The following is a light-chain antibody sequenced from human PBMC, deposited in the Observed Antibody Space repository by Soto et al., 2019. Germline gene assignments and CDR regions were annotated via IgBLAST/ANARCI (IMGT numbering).Light chain of an antibody. V-gene: IGKV1-27*01. CDR3: QKYNSAPRT. CDR1: QGISNY. J-gene: IGKJ1*01. CDR2: AAS. Sequence: DIQMTQSPSSLSASVGDRVTITCRASQGISNYLAWYQQKPGKVPKLLIYAASTLQSGVPSRFSGSGSGTDLTVTISSLQPEDVATYYCQKYNSAPRTFGQGNKVEIK.